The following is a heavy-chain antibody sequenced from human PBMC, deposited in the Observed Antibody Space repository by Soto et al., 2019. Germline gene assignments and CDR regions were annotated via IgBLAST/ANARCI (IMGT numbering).Heavy chain of an antibody. J-gene: IGHJ4*02. V-gene: IGHV4-39*01. CDR3: ARRAYDSSGFDY. Sequence: SETLSLTCTVSGGSISSSSYYWGWIRQPPGKGLEWIGSIYYSGSTYYNPSLKSRVTISVDTSKNQFSLKLSSVTAADTAVYYCARRAYDSSGFDYWGQGTLVTVSS. CDR2: IYYSGST. D-gene: IGHD3-22*01. CDR1: GGSISSSSYY.